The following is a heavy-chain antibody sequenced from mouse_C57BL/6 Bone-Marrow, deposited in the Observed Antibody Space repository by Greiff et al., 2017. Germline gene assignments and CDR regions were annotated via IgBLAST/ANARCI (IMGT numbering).Heavy chain of an antibody. Sequence: VQLQQSGPVLVKPGASVKMSCKASGYTFTDYYMNLVKQSHGKSLEWIGVINPYNGGTSYNQKFKGKATLTVDKSSSTAYMELNRLTSEDSAVYYCAREGNSWFAYWGQGTLVTVSA. J-gene: IGHJ3*01. D-gene: IGHD2-1*01. CDR3: AREGNSWFAY. V-gene: IGHV1-19*01. CDR2: INPYNGGT. CDR1: GYTFTDYY.